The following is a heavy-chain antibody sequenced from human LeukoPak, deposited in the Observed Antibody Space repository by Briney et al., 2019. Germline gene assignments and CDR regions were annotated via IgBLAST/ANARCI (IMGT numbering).Heavy chain of an antibody. CDR1: GYTFTSYD. D-gene: IGHD6-13*01. Sequence: ASVKVSCKASGYTFTSYDINWVRQATGQGLEWMGWMNPNSGNTGYAQKFQGRVTMTRNTSISTAYMELSSLRSEDTAVYYCARGLRIAAAASILYYFDYWGQGTLVTVSS. CDR3: ARGLRIAAAASILYYFDY. CDR2: MNPNSGNT. J-gene: IGHJ4*02. V-gene: IGHV1-8*01.